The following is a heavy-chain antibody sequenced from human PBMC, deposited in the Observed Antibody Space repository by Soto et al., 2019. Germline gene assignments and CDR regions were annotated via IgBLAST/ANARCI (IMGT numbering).Heavy chain of an antibody. D-gene: IGHD3-22*01. J-gene: IGHJ4*02. Sequence: GSGPTLVNPTQTLTLTCTFSGFSLSTSGVGVSWLRQPPGKALEWLALIYWDDDKRYSPSLKSRLTITKDTSKNQVVLTMTNMYPVDTATYYCAHRLYDSSGYSFDYWGQGTLVTVSS. CDR1: GFSLSTSGVG. CDR2: IYWDDDK. V-gene: IGHV2-5*02. CDR3: AHRLYDSSGYSFDY.